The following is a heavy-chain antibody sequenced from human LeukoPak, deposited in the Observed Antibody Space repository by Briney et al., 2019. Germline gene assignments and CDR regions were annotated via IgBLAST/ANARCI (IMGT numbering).Heavy chain of an antibody. J-gene: IGHJ6*02. CDR2: INHNGNVN. CDR1: GFTFSNYA. Sequence: GGSLRLSCAASGFTFSNYAMSWVRQAPGKGLEWVASINHNGNVNYYVDSVKGRFTISRDNAKNSLYLQMSNLRAEDTAVYFCARGGGLDVWGQGATVTVSS. V-gene: IGHV3-7*03. CDR3: ARGGGLDV. D-gene: IGHD3-16*01.